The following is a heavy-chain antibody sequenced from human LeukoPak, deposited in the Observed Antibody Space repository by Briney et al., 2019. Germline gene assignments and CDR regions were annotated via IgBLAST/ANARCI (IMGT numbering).Heavy chain of an antibody. Sequence: SETLSLTCTVSGASFSSSTYYWGWIRQPPGKGLEWIGSIYYSGSTYYNPSLKSRVTMSVDTSKNQFSLRLSSVTAADTAVYYCARHAGGISATGTRPFDYWGQGTLVTVSS. D-gene: IGHD6-13*01. CDR3: ARHAGGISATGTRPFDY. CDR2: IYYSGST. J-gene: IGHJ4*02. CDR1: GASFSSSTYY. V-gene: IGHV4-39*01.